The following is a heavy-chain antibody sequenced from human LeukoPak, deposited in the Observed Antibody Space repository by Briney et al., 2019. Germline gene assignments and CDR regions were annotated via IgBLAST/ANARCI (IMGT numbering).Heavy chain of an antibody. CDR2: IYYSGST. J-gene: IGHJ4*02. V-gene: IGHV4-59*01. CDR3: ARAVAGVETFDY. D-gene: IGHD6-19*01. Sequence: SETLSLTCTVSGGSISSYYWSWIRQPPGKGLEWIGYIYYSGSTNYNPSLKSRVTISVDTSKNQFSLKLSSVTAADTAVYYCARAVAGVETFDYWGQGTLVTVSS. CDR1: GGSISSYY.